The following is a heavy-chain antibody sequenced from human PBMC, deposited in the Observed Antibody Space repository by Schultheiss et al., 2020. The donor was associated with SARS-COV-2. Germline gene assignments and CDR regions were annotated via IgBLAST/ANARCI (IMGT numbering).Heavy chain of an antibody. D-gene: IGHD3-22*01. CDR1: GYTFTSYG. CDR2: IIPIFGTA. Sequence: SVKVSCKASGYTFTSYGISWVRQAPGQGLEWMGGIIPIFGTANYAQKFQGRVTITADESTSTAYMELSSLRSEDTAVYYCARGYYDSSGYSIPYWGQGTLVTVSS. CDR3: ARGYYDSSGYSIPY. V-gene: IGHV1-69*13. J-gene: IGHJ4*02.